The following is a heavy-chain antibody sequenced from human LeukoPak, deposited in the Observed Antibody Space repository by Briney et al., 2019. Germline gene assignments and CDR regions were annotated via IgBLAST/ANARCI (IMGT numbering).Heavy chain of an antibody. Sequence: SGTLSLTCTVSGGSINNYYWNWIRQPPGKGLELIGYIYYSVSGGGTNYNPSLKSRVTISADTSKNQFSLKLSSVTAADTAVYYCARGGTMTTVPLWGQGTLVTVSS. CDR3: ARGGTMTTVPL. J-gene: IGHJ4*02. CDR1: GGSINNYY. D-gene: IGHD4-17*01. V-gene: IGHV4-59*08. CDR2: IYYSVSGGGT.